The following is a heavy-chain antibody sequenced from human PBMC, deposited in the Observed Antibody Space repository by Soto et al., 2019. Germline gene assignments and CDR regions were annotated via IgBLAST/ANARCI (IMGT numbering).Heavy chain of an antibody. D-gene: IGHD4-4*01. Sequence: PGGSLRLSCAASGFTFSSYGMHWVRQAPGKGLEWVAVISYDGSNKYYADSVKGRFTISRDNSKNTLYLQMNSLRAEDTAVYYCAKTLYSNYGMDVWGQGTTVTVSS. J-gene: IGHJ6*02. CDR1: GFTFSSYG. V-gene: IGHV3-30*18. CDR3: AKTLYSNYGMDV. CDR2: ISYDGSNK.